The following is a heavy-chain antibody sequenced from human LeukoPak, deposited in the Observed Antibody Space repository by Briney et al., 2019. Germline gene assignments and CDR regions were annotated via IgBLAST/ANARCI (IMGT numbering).Heavy chain of an antibody. J-gene: IGHJ4*02. CDR2: IIPILGIA. V-gene: IGHV1-69*04. CDR1: GGTFSSYA. Sequence: AASVKVSCKASGGTFSSYAISWVRQAPGQGLEWMGRIIPILGIANYAQKFQGRVTITADKSTSTAYMELSSLRSEDTAVYYCARDQGADVDTAMDAGFYWGQGTLVTVSS. CDR3: ARDQGADVDTAMDAGFY. D-gene: IGHD5-18*01.